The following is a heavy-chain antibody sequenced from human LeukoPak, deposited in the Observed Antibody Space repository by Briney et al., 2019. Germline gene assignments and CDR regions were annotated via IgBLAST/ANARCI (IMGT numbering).Heavy chain of an antibody. J-gene: IGHJ5*02. Sequence: SETLSLTCAVYGGSFSGYYWSWIRQPPGKGLEWIGEINHSGSTNYNPSLKSRVTISVDTSKNQFSLKLSPVTAADTAVYYCARVLGELGFDPWGQGTLVTVSS. CDR3: ARVLGELGFDP. CDR2: INHSGST. CDR1: GGSFSGYY. V-gene: IGHV4-34*01. D-gene: IGHD1-26*01.